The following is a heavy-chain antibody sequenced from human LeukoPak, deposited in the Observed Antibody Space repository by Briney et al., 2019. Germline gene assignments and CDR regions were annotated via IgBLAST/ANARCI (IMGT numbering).Heavy chain of an antibody. CDR3: AREGYSYGSYYYYMDV. CDR2: ISAYNGNT. CDR1: GYTFTSYG. Sequence: GASVKVSSKASGYTFTSYGISWVRQAPGQGLEWMGWISAYNGNTNYAQKLQGRVTMTTDTSTSTAYMELRSVRSDDTAVYYCAREGYSYGSYYYYMDVWGKETKVTICS. J-gene: IGHJ6*03. V-gene: IGHV1-18*01. D-gene: IGHD5-18*01.